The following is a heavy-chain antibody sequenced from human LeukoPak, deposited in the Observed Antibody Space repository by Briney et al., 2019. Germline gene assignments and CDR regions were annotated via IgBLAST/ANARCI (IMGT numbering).Heavy chain of an antibody. Sequence: GGSLRLSCAASGFTFSSYSMNWVRQAPGKGLEWVSYISSSSTIYYADSVKGRFTISRGNAKNSLYLQMNSLRAEDTAVYYCAGSSSWGQGTLVTVSS. D-gene: IGHD6-13*01. CDR1: GFTFSSYS. CDR2: ISSSSTI. J-gene: IGHJ4*02. V-gene: IGHV3-48*04. CDR3: AGSSS.